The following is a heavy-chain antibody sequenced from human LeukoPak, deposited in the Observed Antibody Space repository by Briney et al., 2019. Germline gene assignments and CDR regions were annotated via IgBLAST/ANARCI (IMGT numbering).Heavy chain of an antibody. CDR1: GYTFTSFD. CDR3: ARGDTVTTFDY. J-gene: IGHJ4*02. CDR2: INPNSGGT. V-gene: IGHV1-2*02. Sequence: GASVKVSCKASGYTFTSFDMNWVRQATGQGLEWMGWINPNSGGTNYAQEFQGRVTMTRDTSISTAYMELNSLISDDTAVYYCARGDTVTTFDYWGQGTLVTVSS. D-gene: IGHD4-17*01.